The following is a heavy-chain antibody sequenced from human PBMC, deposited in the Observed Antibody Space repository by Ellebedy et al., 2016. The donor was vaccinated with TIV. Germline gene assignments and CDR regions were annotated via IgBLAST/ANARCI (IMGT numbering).Heavy chain of an antibody. V-gene: IGHV3-23*01. D-gene: IGHD6-13*01. Sequence: GESLKISCEASGFTFSSYDMSWVRQAPGKGLEWVSAVSGSGVSTYYADSVKGRFTISRDNSKNTLYLQMNSLRAADTAEYYCAKGFSSWSLYFDQWGQGTLATVSS. J-gene: IGHJ4*02. CDR2: VSGSGVST. CDR1: GFTFSSYD. CDR3: AKGFSSWSLYFDQ.